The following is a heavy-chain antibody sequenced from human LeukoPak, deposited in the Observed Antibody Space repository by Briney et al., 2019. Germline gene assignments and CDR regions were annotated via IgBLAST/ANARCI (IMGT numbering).Heavy chain of an antibody. Sequence: GGSLRLSCAASGFTFSSSAMSWVRQAPGKGLEWVSAISGSGGSTYYADSVKGRFTISRDNSKNTLFLQMNSLRAEDTAVYYCAKRGNYYDSSGYSLYYFDYWGQGTLVTVSS. V-gene: IGHV3-23*01. D-gene: IGHD3-22*01. CDR3: AKRGNYYDSSGYSLYYFDY. CDR2: ISGSGGST. J-gene: IGHJ4*02. CDR1: GFTFSSSA.